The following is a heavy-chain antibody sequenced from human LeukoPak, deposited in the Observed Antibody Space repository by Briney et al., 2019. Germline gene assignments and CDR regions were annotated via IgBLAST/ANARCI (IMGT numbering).Heavy chain of an antibody. CDR2: IYYSGST. CDR3: ASAANLEWLLWFDY. J-gene: IGHJ4*02. D-gene: IGHD3-3*01. Sequence: SETLSLTCTVSGGSISSSSYYWGWIRQPPGKGLEWIGSIYYSGSTYYNPSLKSRVTISVDTSKNQFSLKLSSVTAADTAVYYSASAANLEWLLWFDYWGQGTLVTVSS. V-gene: IGHV4-39*01. CDR1: GGSISSSSYY.